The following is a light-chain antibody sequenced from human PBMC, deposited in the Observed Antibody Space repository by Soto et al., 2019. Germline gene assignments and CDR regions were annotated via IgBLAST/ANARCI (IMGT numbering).Light chain of an antibody. CDR1: SSDVGGYKY. CDR3: NSYTATSDVGI. J-gene: IGLJ1*01. CDR2: EVN. V-gene: IGLV2-14*01. Sequence: QSVLTQPASVSGSPGQSITISCTGTSSDVGGYKYVSWYQQHPGKAPKLMIYEVNNRPSGVSDRFSGSKSGNTASLTISGLQAEDEAVYYCNSYTATSDVGIFGTGTKLTVL.